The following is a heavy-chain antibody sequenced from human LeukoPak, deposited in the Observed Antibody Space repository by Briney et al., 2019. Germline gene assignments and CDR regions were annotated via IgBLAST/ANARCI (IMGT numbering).Heavy chain of an antibody. CDR3: AKEASASPCCSGGSWYFDY. Sequence: GSLRLSCAASGFTFSSYAMSRGRQAPGKGPGWGSGIRGSGGSIYHGDSVKGRFTISRDNFKNTLYLQMNSLRAEDTAVYDCAKEASASPCCSGGSWYFDYWGQGTLVTVSS. V-gene: IGHV3-23*01. CDR2: IRGSGGSI. D-gene: IGHD2-15*01. CDR1: GFTFSSYA. J-gene: IGHJ4*02.